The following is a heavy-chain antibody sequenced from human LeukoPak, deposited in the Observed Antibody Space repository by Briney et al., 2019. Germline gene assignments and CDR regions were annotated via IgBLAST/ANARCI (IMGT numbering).Heavy chain of an antibody. Sequence: GGSLRLSCAASGFTFSNYWIHWVRQAPGKGLVWVSRIDNAGSITTYADSVKGRFTISRDNAENTLYLQMNSLRVEDTAVYYCAKYEAATVGYFDYWGQGTLVTVSS. D-gene: IGHD4-11*01. CDR3: AKYEAATVGYFDY. CDR1: GFTFSNYW. V-gene: IGHV3-74*03. CDR2: IDNAGSIT. J-gene: IGHJ4*02.